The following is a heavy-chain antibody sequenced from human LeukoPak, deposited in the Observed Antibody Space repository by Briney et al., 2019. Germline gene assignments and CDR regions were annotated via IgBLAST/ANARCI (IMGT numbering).Heavy chain of an antibody. CDR1: GGSISSDDYY. CDR2: IYYSGST. D-gene: IGHD3-3*01. J-gene: IGHJ1*01. CDR3: ARSPYSYYDFWGGYYSVWYFQH. V-gene: IGHV4-30-4*08. Sequence: SETLSLTCTVSGGSISSDDYYWSWIRQPPGKGLEWIGYIYYSGSTYYNPSLKSRVTISVDTSKNQFSLKLSSVTAADTAVYYCARSPYSYYDFWGGYYSVWYFQHWGQGTLVTVSS.